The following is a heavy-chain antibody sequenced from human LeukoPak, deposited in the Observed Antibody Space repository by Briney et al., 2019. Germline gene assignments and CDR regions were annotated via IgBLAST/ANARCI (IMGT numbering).Heavy chain of an antibody. V-gene: IGHV3-21*01. CDR1: GFNFSLFS. J-gene: IGHJ4*02. CDR3: ARDREKATISHFES. D-gene: IGHD5-24*01. CDR2: ISRGSTYF. Sequence: GGSLRLSCEGSGFNFSLFSMNWVRQAPGKGLEWVSSISRGSTYFFYAESLQGRFIISRDNAKNTVYLQMTGLRVEDTALYYCARDREKATISHFESWGQGTLVTVSS.